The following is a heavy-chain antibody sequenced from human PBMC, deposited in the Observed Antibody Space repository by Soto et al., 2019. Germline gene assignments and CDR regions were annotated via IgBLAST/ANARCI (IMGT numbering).Heavy chain of an antibody. CDR2: IKSKTDGGTT. CDR3: TTTDCSSTSCYVSDAFDI. D-gene: IGHD2-2*01. CDR1: GFTFSNAW. Sequence: PGGSLRLSCAASGFTFSNAWMSWVRQAPGKGLEWVGRIKSKTDGGTTDYAAPVKGGFTISRDDSKNTLYLQMNSLKTEDTAVYFCTTTDCSSTSCYVSDAFDIWGQGTMVTVSS. V-gene: IGHV3-15*01. J-gene: IGHJ3*02.